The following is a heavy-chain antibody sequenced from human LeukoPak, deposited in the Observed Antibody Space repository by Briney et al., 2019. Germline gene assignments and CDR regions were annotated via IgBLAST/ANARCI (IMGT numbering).Heavy chain of an antibody. CDR1: GGSITGGNYD. CDR3: ARRVGWNAFDI. CDR2: IYTSGST. Sequence: SQTLSLTCTVSGGSITGGNYDWSWVRQPAGKGLEWIGRIYTSGSTNYNPSLKSRVAISLDTSKNQVSLKLISVTAADTAIYYCARRVGWNAFDIWGQGTMVTVSS. V-gene: IGHV4-61*02. J-gene: IGHJ3*02. D-gene: IGHD1-26*01.